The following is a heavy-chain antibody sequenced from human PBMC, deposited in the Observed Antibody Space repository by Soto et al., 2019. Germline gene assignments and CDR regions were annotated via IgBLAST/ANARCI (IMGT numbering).Heavy chain of an antibody. J-gene: IGHJ4*02. CDR3: AKDLSSSWPPDY. Sequence: GGSLRLSCADSGFTFNNYGMHWVRQAPGKGLEWVAVISYDGGYKLYADAVKGRFTISRDNSKNTVYLQMISLRVEDTAVYYCAKDLSSSWPPDYWGQGTLVTVSS. CDR2: ISYDGGYK. D-gene: IGHD6-13*01. V-gene: IGHV3-30*18. CDR1: GFTFNNYG.